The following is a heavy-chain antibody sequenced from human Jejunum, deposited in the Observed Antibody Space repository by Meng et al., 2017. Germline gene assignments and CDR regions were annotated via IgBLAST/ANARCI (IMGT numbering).Heavy chain of an antibody. J-gene: IGHJ4*02. CDR2: IDLGGSP. D-gene: IGHD4-17*01. CDR1: GGSITSYNY. Sequence: VQLVEPGPVLGGPWGTLSLTFFVPGGSITSYNYWSWVRQPPDRGLEWIGQIDLGGSPNYNPSLRSRVIMSLDKSKNQFPLSLRSVAAADTAVYYCARHGGYHFDSWGQGALVTVSS. CDR3: ARHGGYHFDS. V-gene: IGHV4-4*02.